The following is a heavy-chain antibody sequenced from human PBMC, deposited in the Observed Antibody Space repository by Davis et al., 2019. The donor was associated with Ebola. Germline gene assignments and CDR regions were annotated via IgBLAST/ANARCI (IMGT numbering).Heavy chain of an antibody. V-gene: IGHV3-23*01. CDR1: GFTFSSYA. CDR3: AREGELWITFPDY. D-gene: IGHD3-16*01. J-gene: IGHJ4*02. CDR2: VSGSGDNT. Sequence: GESLKISCAASGFTFSSYAMNWVRQAPGKGLEWVSTVSGSGDNTYYADSVKGRFTISRDNSRNTLYVQMISLRAEDTAVYYCAREGELWITFPDYWGQGTLVTVSS.